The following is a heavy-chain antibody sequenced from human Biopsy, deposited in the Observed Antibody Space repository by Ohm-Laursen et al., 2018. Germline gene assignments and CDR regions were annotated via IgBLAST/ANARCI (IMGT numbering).Heavy chain of an antibody. V-gene: IGHV3-23*01. CDR3: ASDLNGDPSAFDY. Sequence: GSLRLSCAASGFTFYSFAMNWVRQAPGKGLDWVSSIDSSAASTFYADSVKGRFTISRDNSKNTLFLQMNSLRAADTAIYYCASDLNGDPSAFDYWGQGTPVTVSS. D-gene: IGHD4-17*01. CDR1: GFTFYSFA. J-gene: IGHJ4*02. CDR2: IDSSAAST.